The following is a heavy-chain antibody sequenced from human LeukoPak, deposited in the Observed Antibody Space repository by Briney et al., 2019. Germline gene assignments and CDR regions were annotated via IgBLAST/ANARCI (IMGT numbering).Heavy chain of an antibody. CDR3: AREVNIAAAGTLGPFDP. CDR2: IVPSGGTT. Sequence: EASVKVSCKASGYTFTRYYVQWVRQAPGQGLEWMGMIVPSGGTTTCAQNFQDRITLTRDMSTSTVYMELSSLRSEDTAVYYCAREVNIAAAGTLGPFDPWGQGTLVTVSS. D-gene: IGHD6-13*01. CDR1: GYTFTRYY. J-gene: IGHJ5*02. V-gene: IGHV1-46*01.